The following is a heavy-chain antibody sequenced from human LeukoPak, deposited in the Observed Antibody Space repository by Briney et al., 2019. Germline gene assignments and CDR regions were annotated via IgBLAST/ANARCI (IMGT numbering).Heavy chain of an antibody. CDR3: ASALYYYGSGSYQPNYYYYYGMDV. D-gene: IGHD3-10*01. J-gene: IGHJ6*02. CDR2: IIPILGIA. CDR1: GGTFSSYA. V-gene: IGHV1-69*04. Sequence: SVKVSCKASGGTFSSYAISWVRQAPGQGLEWMGRIIPILGIANYAQKFQGRVTITADKSTSTAYMELSSLRSEDTAVYYYASALYYYGSGSYQPNYYYYYGMDVWGQGTTVTVSS.